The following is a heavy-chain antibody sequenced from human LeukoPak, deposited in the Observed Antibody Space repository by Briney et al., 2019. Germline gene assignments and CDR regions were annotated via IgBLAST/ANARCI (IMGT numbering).Heavy chain of an antibody. CDR2: IKGDGIST. J-gene: IGHJ4*02. CDR3: ARGRKIVVVMGGFFDY. V-gene: IGHV3-74*01. D-gene: IGHD3-22*01. Sequence: GGSLRLSCAASGFDFSSNWMHWVRHAPGQGLVWVSRIKGDGISTNYADSVKGRFTISRDIAKNTLYLQMDSLRVEDTAVYYCARGRKIVVVMGGFFDYWGQGTLVTVSS. CDR1: GFDFSSNW.